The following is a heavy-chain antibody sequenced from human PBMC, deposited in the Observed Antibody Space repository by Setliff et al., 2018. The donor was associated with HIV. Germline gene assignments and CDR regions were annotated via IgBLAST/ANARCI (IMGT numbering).Heavy chain of an antibody. J-gene: IGHJ6*02. CDR3: AKDFQWSTVNTPLNYQYGMDV. CDR1: GFTFSSYG. CDR2: IRYDGSNK. V-gene: IGHV3-30*02. D-gene: IGHD4-17*01. Sequence: GGSLRLSCAASGFTFSSYGMHWVRQAPGKGLEWVAFIRYDGSNKYYADSVKGRFTTSRDNSKNTLYLQMNSLRAEDTAVYYCAKDFQWSTVNTPLNYQYGMDVWGQGTTVTVSS.